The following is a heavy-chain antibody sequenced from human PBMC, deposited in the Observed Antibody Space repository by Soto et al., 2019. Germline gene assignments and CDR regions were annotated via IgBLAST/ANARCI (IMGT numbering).Heavy chain of an antibody. D-gene: IGHD3-3*01. CDR1: GFTFSSYW. CDR3: ARVKETYYDFWSGYYTDYYYGMDV. J-gene: IGHJ6*02. Sequence: GGSLRLSCAASGFTFSSYWMSWVRQAPGKGLEWVANIKQDGSEKYYVDSVKGRFTISRDNAKNSLYLQMNSLRAEDTAVYYCARVKETYYDFWSGYYTDYYYGMDVWGQGTTVTVSS. CDR2: IKQDGSEK. V-gene: IGHV3-7*01.